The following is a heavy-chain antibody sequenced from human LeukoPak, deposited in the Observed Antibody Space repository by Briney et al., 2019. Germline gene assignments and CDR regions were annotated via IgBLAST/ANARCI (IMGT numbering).Heavy chain of an antibody. D-gene: IGHD1-26*01. V-gene: IGHV4-39*01. CDR2: IYYSGNT. J-gene: IGHJ4*02. CDR1: GGSISSSSYY. Sequence: PSETLSLTCTVSGGSISSSSYYWGWIRQPPGKGLEWIGSIYYSGNTYYSPSLKSRVTISVDTSKNQFSLKLTSVTAADTSVYYRARQKSGGYGLFDYWGQGTLVTVSS. CDR3: ARQKSGGYGLFDY.